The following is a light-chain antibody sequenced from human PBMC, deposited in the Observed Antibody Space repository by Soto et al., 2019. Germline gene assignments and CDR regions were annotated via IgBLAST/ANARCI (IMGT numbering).Light chain of an antibody. J-gene: IGLJ3*02. CDR3: QTWGSGWV. Sequence: QLVLTQSPSASASLGASVKLTCTLSSGHSSYAIAWHQQQPEKGPRYLMKLNSDGSHSKGDGIPDRFSGSSSGAERYLTISSLQSDDEADYYCQTWGSGWVFGGGTKLTVL. V-gene: IGLV4-69*02. CDR2: LNSDGSH. CDR1: SGHSSYA.